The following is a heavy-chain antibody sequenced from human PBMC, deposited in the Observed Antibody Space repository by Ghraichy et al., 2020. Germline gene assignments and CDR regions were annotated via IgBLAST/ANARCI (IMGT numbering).Heavy chain of an antibody. CDR3: ARHLATTESYWYFDL. V-gene: IGHV4-39*01. J-gene: IGHJ2*01. Sequence: SQTLSLTCTVSGGSISSSSYYWGWIRQPPGKGLEWIGSIYYSGSTYYNPSLKSRVTISVDTSKNQFSLKLSSVTAADTAVYYCARHLATTESYWYFDLWGRGTLVTVSS. D-gene: IGHD5-12*01. CDR1: GGSISSSSYY. CDR2: IYYSGST.